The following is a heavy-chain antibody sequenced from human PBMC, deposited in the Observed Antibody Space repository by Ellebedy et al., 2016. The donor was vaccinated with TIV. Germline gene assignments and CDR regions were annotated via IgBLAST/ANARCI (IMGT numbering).Heavy chain of an antibody. CDR1: GFTFSSCA. D-gene: IGHD4-17*01. Sequence: GESLKISCAASGFTFSSCAMSWVRQAPGKGPEWVSSISGNGGSTIYADSVKGRFTISRDNSKNTLYLQMNSLRAEDTAIYYCAKNMRTVTTTIDYWGQGTLVTVSS. CDR2: ISGNGGST. CDR3: AKNMRTVTTTIDY. V-gene: IGHV3-23*01. J-gene: IGHJ4*02.